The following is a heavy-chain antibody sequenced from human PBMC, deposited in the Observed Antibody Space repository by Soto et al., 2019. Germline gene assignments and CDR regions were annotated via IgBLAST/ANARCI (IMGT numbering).Heavy chain of an antibody. CDR1: GYTFTDYW. D-gene: IGHD1-1*01. J-gene: IGHJ5*02. CDR3: ASQKTVIRGPLSSNWFDP. V-gene: IGHV5-51*01. Sequence: RESLKISCKGYGYTFTDYWIGWVRQMPGKGLELIGLIYPGDSDTRYSPSFQGRVTISADKSISTAFLQWSSLRASDTAMYYCASQKTVIRGPLSSNWFDPWGQGTLVTVSS. CDR2: IYPGDSDT.